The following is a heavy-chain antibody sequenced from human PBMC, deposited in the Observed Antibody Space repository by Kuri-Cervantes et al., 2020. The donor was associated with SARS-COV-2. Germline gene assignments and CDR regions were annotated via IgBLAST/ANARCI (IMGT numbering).Heavy chain of an antibody. V-gene: IGHV3-23*01. J-gene: IGHJ4*02. CDR3: AKRPAVVRSFDY. Sequence: GGSLRLSCAASGFTFSSYAMSWVRQAPGKGLEWVSAISGSGGSTYYADSVKGRFTISRDNSKNTLYLQMNSLRAEGTAVYYCAKRPAVVRSFDYWGQGTLVTVSS. CDR2: ISGSGGST. CDR1: GFTFSSYA. D-gene: IGHD2-15*01.